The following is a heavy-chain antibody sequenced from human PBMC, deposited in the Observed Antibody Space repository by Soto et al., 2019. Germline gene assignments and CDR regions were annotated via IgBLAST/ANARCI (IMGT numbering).Heavy chain of an antibody. CDR1: GGSISSGGYS. CDR3: ASYRVRFLEWLLRGYYYSMDV. J-gene: IGHJ6*02. Sequence: SETLSLTCAVSGGSISSGGYSWNWIRQPPGKGLEWIGYIYHSGSTNYNPSLKSRVTISVDKSKNQFSLNLKSVTAADTAVYYCASYRVRFLEWLLRGYYYSMDVWGQGTTVTVSS. D-gene: IGHD3-3*01. CDR2: IYHSGST. V-gene: IGHV4-30-2*01.